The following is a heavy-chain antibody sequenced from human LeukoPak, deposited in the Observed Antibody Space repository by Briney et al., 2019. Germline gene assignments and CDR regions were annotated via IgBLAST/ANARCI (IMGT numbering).Heavy chain of an antibody. CDR3: ARALPDALGGIGNAFDI. Sequence: SVKVSCKASGGTFSSYAISWVRQAPGQGLEWMGGIIPIFGTANYAQKFQGRVTITADKSTGTAYMELSSLRSEDTAVYYCARALPDALGGIGNAFDIWGQGTMVTVSS. J-gene: IGHJ3*02. D-gene: IGHD3-16*01. CDR2: IIPIFGTA. CDR1: GGTFSSYA. V-gene: IGHV1-69*06.